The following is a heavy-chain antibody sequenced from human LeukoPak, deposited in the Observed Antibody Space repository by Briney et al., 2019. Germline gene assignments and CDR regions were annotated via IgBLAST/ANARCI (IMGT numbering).Heavy chain of an antibody. CDR2: INEDGSEK. V-gene: IGHV3-7*01. Sequence: GGSLRLSCAVSGFTFSSNWMSWVRQAPGKGLECVANINEDGSEKYYVDSVKGRFSISRDNAKNSLYLQMNSLRAEDTAVYYCATTTHFDYWGQGILVTVSS. D-gene: IGHD1-14*01. J-gene: IGHJ4*02. CDR1: GFTFSSNW. CDR3: ATTTHFDY.